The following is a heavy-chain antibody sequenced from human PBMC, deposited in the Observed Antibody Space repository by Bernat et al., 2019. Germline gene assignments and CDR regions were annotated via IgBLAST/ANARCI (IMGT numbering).Heavy chain of an antibody. D-gene: IGHD4-17*01. J-gene: IGHJ2*01. Sequence: QVQLVESGGGVVQPGRSLRLSCAASGFTFSSYGMHWVRQAPGKGLEWVAVISYDGSNKYYADSVKGRFTISRDNSKNTLYLQMNSLRAEDTAVYYCARGVYGDGYFDLWGRGTLVTFSS. CDR3: ARGVYGDGYFDL. CDR2: ISYDGSNK. V-gene: IGHV3-30*19. CDR1: GFTFSSYG.